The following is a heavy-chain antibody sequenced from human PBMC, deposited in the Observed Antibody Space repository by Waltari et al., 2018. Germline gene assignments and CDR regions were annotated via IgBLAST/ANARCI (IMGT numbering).Heavy chain of an antibody. CDR1: GGTFSSYA. D-gene: IGHD6-6*01. J-gene: IGHJ4*02. CDR2: IIPIFGTA. CDR3: ARDRSSIAARSFDY. Sequence: QVQLVQSGAEVKKPGSSVKVSCKASGGTFSSYAISWVRQAPGQGLAWMGRIIPIFGTANYAQKFQGRVTITADKSTSTAYMELSSLRSEDTAVYYCARDRSSIAARSFDYWGQGTLVTVSS. V-gene: IGHV1-69*08.